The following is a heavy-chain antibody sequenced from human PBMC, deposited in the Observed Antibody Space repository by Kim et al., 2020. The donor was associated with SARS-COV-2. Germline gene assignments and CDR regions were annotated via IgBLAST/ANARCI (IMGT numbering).Heavy chain of an antibody. V-gene: IGHV4-34*01. CDR2: INHSGST. CDR3: ARVPRLLWFRERYLDY. Sequence: SETLSLTCAVYGGSFSGYYWSWIRQPPGKGLEWIGEINHSGSTNYNPSLKSRVTISVDTSKNQFSLKLSSVTAADTAVYYCARVPRLLWFRERYLDYWGQGTLVTVSS. CDR1: GGSFSGYY. J-gene: IGHJ4*01. D-gene: IGHD3-10*01.